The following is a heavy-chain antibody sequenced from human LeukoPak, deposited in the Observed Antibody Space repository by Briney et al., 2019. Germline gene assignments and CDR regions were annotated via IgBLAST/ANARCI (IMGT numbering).Heavy chain of an antibody. CDR2: TSGSGGRT. J-gene: IGHJ4*02. D-gene: IGHD4-17*01. Sequence: GGSLRLSCEASGFSFSRYAMSWVRQAPGKGLEWVSATSGSGGRTHNADSLKGRFTISRDNSKNTLYLQMNSLRAEDTAVYYCAKEHADYGDYGNFDYWGQGTLVTVSS. CDR3: AKEHADYGDYGNFDY. V-gene: IGHV3-23*01. CDR1: GFSFSRYA.